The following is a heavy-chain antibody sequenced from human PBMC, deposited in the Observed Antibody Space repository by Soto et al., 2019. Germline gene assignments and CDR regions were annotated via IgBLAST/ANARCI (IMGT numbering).Heavy chain of an antibody. D-gene: IGHD2-21*02. CDR2: ISYDGSNK. Sequence: GGSLRLSCAASGVTFSSYGMHWVRQAPGKGLEWVAVISYDGSNKYYADSVKGRFTISRDNSKNTLYLQMNSWREEDTAVYYCAKVWDIVVVTAFRYGMAVWGQGTTVTVSS. CDR1: GVTFSSYG. J-gene: IGHJ6*02. CDR3: AKVWDIVVVTAFRYGMAV. V-gene: IGHV3-30*18.